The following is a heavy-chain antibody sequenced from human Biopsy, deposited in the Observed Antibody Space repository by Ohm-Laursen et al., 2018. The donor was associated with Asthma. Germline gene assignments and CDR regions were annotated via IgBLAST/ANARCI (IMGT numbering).Heavy chain of an antibody. CDR1: GFTFSDYP. CDR2: ISGSGHST. J-gene: IGHJ6*02. V-gene: IGHV3-23*01. CDR3: AKGLSAWRGGLDV. Sequence: SLRLSCAASGFTFSDYPMTWVRQAPGQGLGWVSAISGSGHSTYYADSVKGRFTISRDNSKNTLYMQMNSLRAEDTAVYYCAKGLSAWRGGLDVWGQGTTVTVSS. D-gene: IGHD2/OR15-2a*01.